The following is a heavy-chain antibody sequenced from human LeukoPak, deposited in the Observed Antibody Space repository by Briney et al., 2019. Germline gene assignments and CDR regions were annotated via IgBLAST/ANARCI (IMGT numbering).Heavy chain of an antibody. Sequence: SVKVSCKASGGTFSSYAISWVRQAPGQGLEWMGRIIPILGIANYAQKFQGRVTITRDTSASTAYMELSSLRSEDTAVYYCARERRDVAGTSYFDYWGQGTLVTVSS. D-gene: IGHD6-19*01. CDR3: ARERRDVAGTSYFDY. CDR2: IIPILGIA. J-gene: IGHJ4*02. CDR1: GGTFSSYA. V-gene: IGHV1-69*04.